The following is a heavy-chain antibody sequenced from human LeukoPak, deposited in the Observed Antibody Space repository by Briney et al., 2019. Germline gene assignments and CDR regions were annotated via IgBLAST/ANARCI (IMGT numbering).Heavy chain of an antibody. CDR2: VSNSGTT. V-gene: IGHV4-59*08. CDR3: ARHHSSAYPSDY. CDR1: GGSISHYY. J-gene: IGHJ4*02. D-gene: IGHD3-22*01. Sequence: SETLSLTCTVSGGSISHYYWCWIRQPPGKGLEWIGYVSNSGTTNYRPSLRGRVTVSLDTSQNHVSLKLTSMTAADTGLYYCARHHSSAYPSDYWGQGTLVTVSS.